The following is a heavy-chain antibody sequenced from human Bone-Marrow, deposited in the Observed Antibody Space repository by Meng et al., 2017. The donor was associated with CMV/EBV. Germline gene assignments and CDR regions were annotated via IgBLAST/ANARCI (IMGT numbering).Heavy chain of an antibody. CDR1: GFTVSSNE. Sequence: GGSLRLSCAASGFTVSSNEMSWVRQAPGKGLEWVSSISGGSTYYADSRKGRFTISRDNSKNTLHLQMNSLRAEDTPVYYCNKDPGRITIFGVVNFREHYWGQGTLVTVSS. J-gene: IGHJ4*02. CDR3: NKDPGRITIFGVVNFREHY. V-gene: IGHV3-38-3*01. CDR2: ISGGST. D-gene: IGHD3-3*01.